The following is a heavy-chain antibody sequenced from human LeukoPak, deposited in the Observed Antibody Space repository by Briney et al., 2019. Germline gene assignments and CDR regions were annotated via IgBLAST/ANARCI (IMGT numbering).Heavy chain of an antibody. Sequence: KPSETLSLTCAVYGGSFSGYYWSWIRQPPGKGLEWIGEINHSGSTNYNPSLKSRVTISVDTSKNQFSLKLSSVTAADTAVYYCARVPHARPYYGSGSYTEDYWGQGTLVTVSS. CDR2: INHSGST. J-gene: IGHJ4*02. CDR3: ARVPHARPYYGSGSYTEDY. V-gene: IGHV4-34*01. CDR1: GGSFSGYY. D-gene: IGHD3-10*01.